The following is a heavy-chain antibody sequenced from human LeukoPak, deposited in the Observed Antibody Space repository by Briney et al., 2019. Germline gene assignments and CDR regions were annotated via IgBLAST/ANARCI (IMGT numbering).Heavy chain of an antibody. Sequence: SETLSLTCAVYGGSFTGYYWSWIRQPPGKGLEWIGEISPSGSTNYNPSLKSRVTISTDTSKNQFSLKMNSVTAADTAVYCCAGDHYLALKDWGHGILVTVSS. V-gene: IGHV4-34*01. J-gene: IGHJ4*01. D-gene: IGHD1-14*01. CDR3: AGDHYLALKD. CDR1: GGSFTGYY. CDR2: ISPSGST.